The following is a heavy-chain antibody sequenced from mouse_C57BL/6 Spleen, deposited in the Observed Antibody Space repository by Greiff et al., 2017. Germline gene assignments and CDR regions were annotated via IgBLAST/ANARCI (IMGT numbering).Heavy chain of an antibody. J-gene: IGHJ2*01. D-gene: IGHD1-1*01. CDR2: ISNGGGST. CDR3: ARRDYYGEYFDY. Sequence: EVKLVESGGGLVQPGGSLKLSCAASGFTFSDYYMYWVRQTPEKRLEWVAYISNGGGSTYYPDTVKGRFTISRDNAKNTLYLQMSRLKSEDTAMYYCARRDYYGEYFDYWGQGTTLTVSS. V-gene: IGHV5-12*01. CDR1: GFTFSDYY.